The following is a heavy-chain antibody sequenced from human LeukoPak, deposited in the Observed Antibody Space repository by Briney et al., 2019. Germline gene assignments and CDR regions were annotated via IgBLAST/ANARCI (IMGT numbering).Heavy chain of an antibody. CDR2: IYHSGST. CDR3: ARGIQQLPYFDY. CDR1: GGSISSYY. J-gene: IGHJ4*02. V-gene: IGHV4-59*12. D-gene: IGHD6-13*01. Sequence: KTSETLSLTCTVSGGSISSYYWSWIRQPPGKGLEWIGYIYHSGSTYYNPSLKSRVTISVDRSKNQFSLKLSSVTAADTAVYYCARGIQQLPYFDYWGQGTLVTVSS.